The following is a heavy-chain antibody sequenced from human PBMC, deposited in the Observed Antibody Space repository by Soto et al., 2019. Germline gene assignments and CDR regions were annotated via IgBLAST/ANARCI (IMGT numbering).Heavy chain of an antibody. CDR3: ARDSSRFDY. J-gene: IGHJ4*01. D-gene: IGHD6-13*01. CDR2: ISYDGSNK. Sequence: GGSLRLSCAASGFTFSSYAMHWVRQAPGKGLEWVAVISYDGSNKYYADSVKGRFTISRDNSKNTLYLQMNSLRAEDTAVYYCARDSSRFDYWGHGTLVTVSS. V-gene: IGHV3-30*04. CDR1: GFTFSSYA.